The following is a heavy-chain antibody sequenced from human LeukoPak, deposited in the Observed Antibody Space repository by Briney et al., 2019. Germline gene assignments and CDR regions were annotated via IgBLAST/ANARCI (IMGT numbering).Heavy chain of an antibody. CDR2: TGNKANSYTT. Sequence: GGTLGLSWAASGFGFSNQYRAWVRQPPGKGLEWVGRTGNKANSYTTEYAASVKGRFTISRDDSKNSLYLQMNSLKTEDTAVYYCVRGYSGVSVYAYDIWGQGTMVTVSS. D-gene: IGHD1-26*01. CDR3: VRGYSGVSVYAYDI. V-gene: IGHV3-72*01. J-gene: IGHJ3*02. CDR1: GFGFSNQY.